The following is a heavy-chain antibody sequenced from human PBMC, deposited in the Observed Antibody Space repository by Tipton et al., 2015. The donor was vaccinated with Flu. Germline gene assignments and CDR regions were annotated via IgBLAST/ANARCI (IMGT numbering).Heavy chain of an antibody. Sequence: TLSLTCIVSGGSISSHHWSWLRQPPGKGLEWIGYVFYSGNTYYSPSLKSRVTISVDTSKNHFSLQLSSVTAADTAVYYCARRVLYCGGDCYNCFDPWGQGTLVTVSS. CDR1: GGSISSHH. CDR2: VFYSGNT. CDR3: ARRVLYCGGDCYNCFDP. J-gene: IGHJ5*02. D-gene: IGHD2-21*01. V-gene: IGHV4-59*08.